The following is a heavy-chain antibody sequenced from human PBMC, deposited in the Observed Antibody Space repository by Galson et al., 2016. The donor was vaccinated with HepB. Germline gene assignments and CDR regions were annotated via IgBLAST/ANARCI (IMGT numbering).Heavy chain of an antibody. CDR3: ARDTFRGMFDP. D-gene: IGHD2/OR15-2a*01. CDR2: INAGNGNT. J-gene: IGHJ5*02. V-gene: IGHV1-3*01. CDR1: GYTFTNFA. Sequence: SVKVSCKASGYTFTNFAMHWVRQAPGQRLEWMGGINAGNGNTKYSQNLQGRVTITRDTAARTGYMELSSLRSEDTAVYYCARDTFRGMFDPWGQGTLGTVSS.